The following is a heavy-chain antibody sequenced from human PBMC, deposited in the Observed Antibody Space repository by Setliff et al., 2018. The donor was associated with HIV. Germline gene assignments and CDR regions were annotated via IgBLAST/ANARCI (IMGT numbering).Heavy chain of an antibody. J-gene: IGHJ4*02. CDR2: IYYSGST. Sequence: SETLSLTCTVSGGSISSSSYYWGWIRQPPGKGLEWIGSIYYSGSTYYNPSLKSRVTISVDTSKNQFSLKLSSVTAADTAVYYCARLPGYCSSTGCQGYFGYWGQGTLVTVSS. CDR3: ARLPGYCSSTGCQGYFGY. V-gene: IGHV4-39*07. D-gene: IGHD2-2*01. CDR1: GGSISSSSYY.